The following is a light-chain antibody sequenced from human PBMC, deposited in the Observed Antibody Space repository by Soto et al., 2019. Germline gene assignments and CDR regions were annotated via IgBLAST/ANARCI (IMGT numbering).Light chain of an antibody. CDR3: QQNGISPCT. Sequence: IVLTQPPGTLSLSPGERATLSCRASQRVSSTYLPWYQQKPRQAPRLLIYGASSRATRIPDRFSGSAAGTDVTLTNSRLEPKDFAVYYCQQNGISPCTCGQGPQVDIK. V-gene: IGKV3-20*01. CDR2: GAS. CDR1: QRVSSTY. J-gene: IGKJ1*01.